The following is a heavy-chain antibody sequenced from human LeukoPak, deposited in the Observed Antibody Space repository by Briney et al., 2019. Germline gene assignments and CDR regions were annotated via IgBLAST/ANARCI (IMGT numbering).Heavy chain of an antibody. CDR1: GFTFKIYA. CDR2: MSYDGNFT. Sequence: PGRSLTLSCAASGFTFKIYAMLWVRQAPGRGLEWVTIMSYDGNFTDYSDSVKGRFTISRDNSNDTLYLQMNSLRADDTAIYYCARGRSVYGSGSYSDYWGQGTLVTVSS. J-gene: IGHJ4*02. V-gene: IGHV3-30*04. CDR3: ARGRSVYGSGSYSDY. D-gene: IGHD3-10*01.